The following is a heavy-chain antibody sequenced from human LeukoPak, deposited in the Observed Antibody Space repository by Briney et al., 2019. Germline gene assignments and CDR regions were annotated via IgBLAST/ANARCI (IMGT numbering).Heavy chain of an antibody. CDR2: ISYDGSNK. CDR1: GFTFSSYG. D-gene: IGHD3-22*01. Sequence: GGSLRLSCAASGFTFSSYGMHWVRQAPGKGLEWVAVISYDGSNKYYADSVMGRFTISRDNSKNTLYLQMNSLRAEDTAVYYCAKAGYYDSSGYYYYLDYWGQGTLVTVSS. CDR3: AKAGYYDSSGYYYYLDY. V-gene: IGHV3-30*18. J-gene: IGHJ4*02.